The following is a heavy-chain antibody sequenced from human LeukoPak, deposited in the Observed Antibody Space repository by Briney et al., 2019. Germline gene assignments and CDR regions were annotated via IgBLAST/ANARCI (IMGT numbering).Heavy chain of an antibody. CDR3: ARDRSVVVPAAITNYYYGMDV. J-gene: IGHJ6*02. V-gene: IGHV3-30-3*01. CDR1: GFTFSSYA. CDR2: ISYDGSNK. D-gene: IGHD2-2*01. Sequence: PGGSLRLSCAASGFTFSSYAMHWVRQAPGKGLEWVAVISYDGSNKYYADSVKGRFTISRDNSRNTLYLQMNSLRAEDTAVYYCARDRSVVVPAAITNYYYGMDVWSQGTTVTVSS.